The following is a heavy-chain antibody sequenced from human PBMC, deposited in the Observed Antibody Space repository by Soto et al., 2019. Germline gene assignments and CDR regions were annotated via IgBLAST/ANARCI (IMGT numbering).Heavy chain of an antibody. Sequence: GGSLRLSCAASGFTFSSYAMSWVRQAPGKGLEWVSAIGGSGGSTYYADSVKGRFTISGDNSKNTLYLQMNSLRAEDTAVYYCATRSITMVRGVIGKDYWGQGTLVTVSS. CDR1: GFTFSSYA. J-gene: IGHJ4*02. V-gene: IGHV3-23*01. D-gene: IGHD3-10*01. CDR3: ATRSITMVRGVIGKDY. CDR2: IGGSGGST.